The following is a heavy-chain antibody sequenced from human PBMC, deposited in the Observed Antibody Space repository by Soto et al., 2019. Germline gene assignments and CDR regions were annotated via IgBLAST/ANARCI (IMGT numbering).Heavy chain of an antibody. V-gene: IGHV4-61*08. J-gene: IGHJ5*02. Sequence: SETLSLTCTVSGDSISSGDYYWSWIRQPPGKGLEWIGYIYYSGNTNYNPSLKSRVTISVDTSKNQFSLKLSSVTAADTAVYYCARHDDSSGYYPEWFDPWGQGTLVTVSS. D-gene: IGHD3-22*01. CDR1: GDSISSGDYY. CDR3: ARHDDSSGYYPEWFDP. CDR2: IYYSGNT.